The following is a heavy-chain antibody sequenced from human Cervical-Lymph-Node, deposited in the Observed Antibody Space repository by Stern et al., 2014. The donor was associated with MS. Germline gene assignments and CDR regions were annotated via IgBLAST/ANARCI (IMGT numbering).Heavy chain of an antibody. CDR1: GFTFSSYA. D-gene: IGHD2-2*01. CDR3: ARAGYQRRSNAFDI. J-gene: IGHJ3*02. Sequence: MQLVESGGGVVQPGRSLRLSCAASGFTFSSYAMHWVRQAPGKGLEWVAVISYDGSNKYYADSVKGRFTISRDNSKNTLYLQMNSLRAEDTAVYYCARAGYQRRSNAFDIWGQGTMVTVSS. V-gene: IGHV3-30*01. CDR2: ISYDGSNK.